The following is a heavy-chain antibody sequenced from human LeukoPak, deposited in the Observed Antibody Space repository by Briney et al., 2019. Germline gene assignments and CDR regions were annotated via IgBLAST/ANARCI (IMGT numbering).Heavy chain of an antibody. CDR3: ARGRSSPSNPRVRGLYDY. V-gene: IGHV3-48*03. D-gene: IGHD6-13*01. CDR2: ITSSDSTT. J-gene: IGHJ4*02. Sequence: GGSLRLSCAASGLSFRSYSMNWVRQAPGKGLEWLSYITSSDSTTHYADSVKGRFTISRDDAQNSLYLQMNSLRAEDTAVYYCARGRSSPSNPRVRGLYDYWGQGTLVTVSS. CDR1: GLSFRSYS.